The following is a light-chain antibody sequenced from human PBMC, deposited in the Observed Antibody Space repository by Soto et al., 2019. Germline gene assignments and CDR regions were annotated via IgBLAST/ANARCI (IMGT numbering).Light chain of an antibody. CDR2: DAS. Sequence: DIQMPQSPSTLSASVGERVTITCRASQSVSGWLAWYQQKPGEAPKLLIYDASALPRGVPSRFSGSGSGTKVTLTIASLQPDDLATYYGQQYETFSGTCGPGTKGDIK. J-gene: IGKJ1*01. CDR3: QQYETFSGT. V-gene: IGKV1-5*01. CDR1: QSVSGW.